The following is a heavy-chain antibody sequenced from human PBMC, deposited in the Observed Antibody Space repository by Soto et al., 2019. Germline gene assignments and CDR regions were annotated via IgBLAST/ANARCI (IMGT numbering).Heavy chain of an antibody. CDR1: GFTFDDFA. V-gene: IGHV3-9*01. CDR2: ISWNSGNI. D-gene: IGHD3-10*01. CDR3: AKDRYDYYGSGSNYGMDV. J-gene: IGHJ6*02. Sequence: GGSLRLSCAASGFTFDDFAMHWVRQAPGKGLEWVSGISWNSGNIGYADSVKGRFTISRDNAKNSLYLQMNSLRVEDTALYYCAKDRYDYYGSGSNYGMDVWGQGTTVTVSS.